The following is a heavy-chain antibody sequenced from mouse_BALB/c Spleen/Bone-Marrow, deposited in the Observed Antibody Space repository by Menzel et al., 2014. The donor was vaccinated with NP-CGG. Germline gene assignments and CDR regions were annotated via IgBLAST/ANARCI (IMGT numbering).Heavy chain of an antibody. V-gene: IGHV2-6-1*01. J-gene: IGHJ4*01. D-gene: IGHD2-10*02. CDR3: ARGYVKPPRYAMDY. CDR1: GFSLTNYG. CDR2: IWSDGST. Sequence: VKLMESGPGLVALSQSLSITCTISGFSLTNYGVHWVRQPPGKGLEWLVVIWSDGSTTYNSPLKSRLSFSRDNSKSQVFLNMNSLQTDDTAMYYCARGYVKPPRYAMDYWGQGTSVTVSS.